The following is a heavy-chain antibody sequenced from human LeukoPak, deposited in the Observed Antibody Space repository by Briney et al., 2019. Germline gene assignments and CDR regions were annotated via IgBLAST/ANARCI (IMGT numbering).Heavy chain of an antibody. CDR3: ATRGVEMATISS. CDR1: GYTLTELS. D-gene: IGHD5-24*01. V-gene: IGHV1-24*01. CDR2: FDPEDGET. Sequence: ASVKVSCKVSGYTLTELSMHWVRQAPGRGLEWMGGFDPEDGETIYAQKFQGRVTMTEDTSTDTAYMELSGLRSEDTAVYYCATRGVEMATISSWGQGTLVTVSS. J-gene: IGHJ5*02.